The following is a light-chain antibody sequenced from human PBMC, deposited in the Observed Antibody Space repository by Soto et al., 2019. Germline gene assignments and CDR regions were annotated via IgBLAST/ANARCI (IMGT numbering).Light chain of an antibody. J-gene: IGKJ5*01. Sequence: SSLPPSIKDTVTLTCGASHGCTNNLPGYHQKPAKAPKLLIYAASTLQSGVPPRFSGSGSGTHFTLTISSLQPEDAATDYCRKYNTAPYTFWQLTLLGIK. CDR3: RKYNTAPYT. CDR1: HGCTNN. CDR2: AAS. V-gene: IGKV1-27*01.